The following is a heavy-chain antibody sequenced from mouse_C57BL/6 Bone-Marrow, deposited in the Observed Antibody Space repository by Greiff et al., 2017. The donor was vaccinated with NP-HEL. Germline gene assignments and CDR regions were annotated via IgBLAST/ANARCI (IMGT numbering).Heavy chain of an antibody. CDR2: ISNGGGST. V-gene: IGHV5-12*01. J-gene: IGHJ1*03. CDR1: GFTFSDYY. Sequence: EVKLMESGGGLVQPGGSLKLSCAASGFTFSDYYMYWVRQTPEKRLEWVAYISNGGGSTYYPDTVKGRFTISRDNAKNTLYLQMSRLKSEDTAMYYCARHDRYYYGSSYRWYFDVWGTGTTVTVSS. D-gene: IGHD1-1*01. CDR3: ARHDRYYYGSSYRWYFDV.